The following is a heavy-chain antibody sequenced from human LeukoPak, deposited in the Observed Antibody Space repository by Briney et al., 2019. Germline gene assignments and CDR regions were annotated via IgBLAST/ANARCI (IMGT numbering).Heavy chain of an antibody. CDR3: ARGAVRDAFDI. V-gene: IGHV1-8*01. Sequence: ASVKVSCKASGYTFTSYDINWVRQATGQGLEWMGWMNPNSGNTGYAQKFQGRVTITADKSTSTAYMELSSLRSEDTAVYYCARGAVRDAFDIWGQGTMVTVSS. J-gene: IGHJ3*02. CDR2: MNPNSGNT. CDR1: GYTFTSYD.